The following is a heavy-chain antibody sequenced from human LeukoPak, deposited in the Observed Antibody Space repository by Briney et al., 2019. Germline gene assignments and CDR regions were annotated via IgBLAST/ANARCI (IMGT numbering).Heavy chain of an antibody. CDR1: GLTFSSAW. J-gene: IGHJ4*02. CDR3: ARDGSYNLDY. CDR2: IQSDGTT. V-gene: IGHV3-74*01. D-gene: IGHD1-26*01. Sequence: QPGESLRLSCAASGLTFSSAWMHWVRQTPGKGLVWVSRIQSDGTTTYADSGRGRFTISRDNAKNTLYLQMNNLRAEDTGIYYRARDGSYNLDYRGQGTLVTVSS.